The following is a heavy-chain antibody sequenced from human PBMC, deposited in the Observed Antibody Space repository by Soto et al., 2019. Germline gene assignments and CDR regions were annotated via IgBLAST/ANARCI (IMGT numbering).Heavy chain of an antibody. V-gene: IGHV1-8*01. Sequence: GASVKVSCKASGYTFTSYDINWVRQATGQGLEWMGWMNPNSGNTGYAQKFQGRVTMTRNTSISTAYMELSSLRSEDTAVYYCASRLMGCSGGSCYSDAFDIWGQGTMVTVSS. J-gene: IGHJ3*02. CDR1: GYTFTSYD. D-gene: IGHD2-15*01. CDR3: ASRLMGCSGGSCYSDAFDI. CDR2: MNPNSGNT.